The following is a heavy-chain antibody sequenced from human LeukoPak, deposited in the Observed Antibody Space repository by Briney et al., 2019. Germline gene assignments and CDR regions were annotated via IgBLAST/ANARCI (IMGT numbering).Heavy chain of an antibody. V-gene: IGHV4-39*07. Sequence: SETLSLTCTVSGGSISSSSYYWGWIRQPPGKGLEWIGSIYYSGSTYYNPSLKSRVTISVDTSKNQFSLKLSSVTAADTAVYYCARTPGYSYGRAAIGAFDIWGQGTMVTVSS. CDR3: ARTPGYSYGRAAIGAFDI. J-gene: IGHJ3*02. CDR1: GGSISSSSYY. CDR2: IYYSGST. D-gene: IGHD5-18*01.